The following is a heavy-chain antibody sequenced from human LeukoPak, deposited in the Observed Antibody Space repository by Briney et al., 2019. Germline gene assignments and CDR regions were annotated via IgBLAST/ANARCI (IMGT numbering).Heavy chain of an antibody. CDR1: GFTFSSYG. V-gene: IGHV3-33*06. J-gene: IGHJ4*02. CDR2: IWYDGSNK. D-gene: IGHD3-3*01. Sequence: GGSLRLSCAASGFTFSSYGMHWVRQAPGKGLEWVAVIWYDGSNKYYADSVKGRFTISRDNSKNTLYLQMNSLRAEDTAAYYCAKSDDFWSGYLSGYWGQGTLVTVSS. CDR3: AKSDDFWSGYLSGY.